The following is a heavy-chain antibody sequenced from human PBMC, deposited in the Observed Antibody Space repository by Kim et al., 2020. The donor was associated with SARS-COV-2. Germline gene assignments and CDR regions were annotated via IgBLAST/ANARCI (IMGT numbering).Heavy chain of an antibody. D-gene: IGHD2-15*01. J-gene: IGHJ3*02. Sequence: INYNPSLKSRLTISVDTSKNQFSLTLSSVTAADTAVYYCARGPERISFDIWGQGTMVTVSS. V-gene: IGHV4-34*01. CDR2: I. CDR3: ARGPERISFDI.